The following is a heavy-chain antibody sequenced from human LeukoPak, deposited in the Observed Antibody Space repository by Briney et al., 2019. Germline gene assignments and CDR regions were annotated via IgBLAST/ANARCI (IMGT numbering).Heavy chain of an antibody. V-gene: IGHV4-39*01. Sequence: PSETLSLTCTVSGDSISSSGYYWGWIRQPPGKGLEWIASIYYSGSAYYNPSLKSRVTMSVDKSKNQFSLKLSFVTAADTAMYYCARHPTPSGSYFPKNFDYWGLGALVTVSS. J-gene: IGHJ4*02. CDR2: IYYSGSA. D-gene: IGHD3-10*01. CDR1: GDSISSSGYY. CDR3: ARHPTPSGSYFPKNFDY.